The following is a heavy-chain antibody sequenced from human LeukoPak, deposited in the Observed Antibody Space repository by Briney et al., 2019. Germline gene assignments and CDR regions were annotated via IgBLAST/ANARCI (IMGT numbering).Heavy chain of an antibody. CDR3: ARVLLERPGIDSFDM. CDR2: INSGSYTI. Sequence: PGGSLRLSCGASGFRLCSYSMDWVRQAPGKGLEWVSHINSGSYTIYYADSVKGRFTISRDNAGNSLYLQMSSLRDEDTAVYYCARVLLERPGIDSFDMWGQGTMVTVSS. J-gene: IGHJ3*02. CDR1: GFRLCSYS. V-gene: IGHV3-48*02. D-gene: IGHD1-1*01.